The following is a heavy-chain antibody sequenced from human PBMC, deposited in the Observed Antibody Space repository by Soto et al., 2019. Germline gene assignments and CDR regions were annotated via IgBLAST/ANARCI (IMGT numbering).Heavy chain of an antibody. D-gene: IGHD3-9*01. J-gene: IGHJ4*02. CDR3: ARGGPFYDILTGYVRHNYYFDY. Sequence: GSLRLSCAASGFTVTDDYMSWIRQSPGKGLEWVSFIYGGGKTYYADSVKGRFTISRDKSENTVYLQMNNLRAEDTAVYYCARGGPFYDILTGYVRHNYYFDYWGLGTLVTVSS. V-gene: IGHV3-53*01. CDR2: IYGGGKT. CDR1: GFTVTDDY.